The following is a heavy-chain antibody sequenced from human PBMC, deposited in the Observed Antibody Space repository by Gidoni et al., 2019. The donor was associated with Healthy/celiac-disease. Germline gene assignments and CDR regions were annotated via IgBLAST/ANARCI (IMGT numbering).Heavy chain of an antibody. CDR1: GFTFSSYE. CDR2: ISSSGSTI. D-gene: IGHD5-12*01. Sequence: EVQLVESGGGLVQPGGSLRLPCAASGFTFSSYELNWVRQAPGKGLEWVSYISSSGSTIYYADSVKGRFTISRDNAKNSLYLQMNSLRAEDTAVYYCARDGLRGGFDYWGQGTLVTVSS. V-gene: IGHV3-48*03. CDR3: ARDGLRGGFDY. J-gene: IGHJ4*02.